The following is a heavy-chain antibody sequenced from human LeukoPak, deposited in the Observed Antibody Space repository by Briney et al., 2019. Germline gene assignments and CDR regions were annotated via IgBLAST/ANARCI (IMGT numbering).Heavy chain of an antibody. J-gene: IGHJ3*02. D-gene: IGHD3-3*01. CDR2: IYYSGNT. CDR1: GVSITSYY. CDR3: ARDSRSFDI. V-gene: IGHV4-59*01. Sequence: PSETLSLTCTVSGVSITSYYWSWIRQPPGKGLEWIGCIYYSGNTNYNPSLKSRVTILADTSKNQFSLKLSSVTAADTAVYYCARDSRSFDIWGQGTIVTVSS.